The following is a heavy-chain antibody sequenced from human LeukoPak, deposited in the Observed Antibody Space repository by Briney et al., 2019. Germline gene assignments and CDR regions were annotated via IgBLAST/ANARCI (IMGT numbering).Heavy chain of an antibody. J-gene: IGHJ4*02. CDR2: IIPILGIA. CDR3: ARDMVRGVTLLPFDY. CDR1: GGTFSSYA. V-gene: IGHV1-69*04. D-gene: IGHD3-10*01. Sequence: ASVKVSCKASGGTFSSYAISWVRQAPGQGLEWMGRIIPILGIASYAQKFQGRVTITADKSTSTAYMELSSLRSEDTAVYYCARDMVRGVTLLPFDYWGQGTLVTVSS.